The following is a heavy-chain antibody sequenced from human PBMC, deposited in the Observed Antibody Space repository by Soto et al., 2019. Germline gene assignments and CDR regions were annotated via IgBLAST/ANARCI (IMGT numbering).Heavy chain of an antibody. CDR3: VRIRYQLPSSVLWLDP. D-gene: IGHD3-16*01. Sequence: LSLTCAVVGDSLRGQSWNWIRQSPGKGLEWIGELDQSGGTNYNPSLKSRVTMSVDTSQNQFSLRLISVTAADTAMYFCVRIRYQLPSSVLWLDPWGQGTPVTV. CDR2: LDQSGGT. CDR1: GDSLRGQS. V-gene: IGHV4-34*01. J-gene: IGHJ5*02.